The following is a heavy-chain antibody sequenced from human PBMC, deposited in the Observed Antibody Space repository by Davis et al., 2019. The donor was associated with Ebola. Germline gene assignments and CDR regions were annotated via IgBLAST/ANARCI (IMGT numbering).Heavy chain of an antibody. Sequence: AASVKVSCKASGYSFTDDGISWVRQAPGQGLEWMGWISAYNGNTNYAQKLQGRVTMTTDTSTSTAYMELRSLRSDDTAVYYCARYQGVTPTDYWGQGTLVTVSS. CDR1: GYSFTDDG. CDR2: ISAYNGNT. V-gene: IGHV1-18*01. J-gene: IGHJ4*02. CDR3: ARYQGVTPTDY. D-gene: IGHD2-2*01.